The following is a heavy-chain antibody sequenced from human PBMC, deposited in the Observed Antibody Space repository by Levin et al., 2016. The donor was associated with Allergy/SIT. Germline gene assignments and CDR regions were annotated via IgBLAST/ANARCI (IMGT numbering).Heavy chain of an antibody. CDR2: ISSSSSTI. CDR3: ARDGVLVGATARSDY. J-gene: IGHJ4*02. Sequence: GESLKISCAASGFTFSTYSMKWVRQAPGKGLEWVSYISSSSSTIYYADSVKGRFTISRDNAKNSLYLQMNSLRAEDTAVYYCARDGVLVGATARSDYWGQGTLVTVSS. V-gene: IGHV3-48*01. CDR1: GFTFSTYS. D-gene: IGHD1-26*01.